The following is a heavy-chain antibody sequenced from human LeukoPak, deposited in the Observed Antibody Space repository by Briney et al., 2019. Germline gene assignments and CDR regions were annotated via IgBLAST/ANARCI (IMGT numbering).Heavy chain of an antibody. CDR3: ARVGPDTAMVSNYYYMDV. CDR2: ISAYNGNT. D-gene: IGHD5-18*01. V-gene: IGHV1-18*01. CDR1: GYTFTSYG. J-gene: IGHJ6*03. Sequence: ASVKVSCKASGYTFTSYGISWVRQAPGQGLEWMGWISAYNGNTNYAQKLQGRVTMTTDTSTSTAYMELRSLRSDDTAVYYCARVGPDTAMVSNYYYMDVWGKGTTVTVSS.